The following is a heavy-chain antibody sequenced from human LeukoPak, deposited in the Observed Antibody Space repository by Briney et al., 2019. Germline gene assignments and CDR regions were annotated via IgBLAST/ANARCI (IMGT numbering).Heavy chain of an antibody. V-gene: IGHV3-23*01. CDR2: ISGNGGRT. J-gene: IGHJ5*02. CDR3: ANAHH. CDR1: GFTFGSYA. Sequence: QPGGSLRLSCAASGFTFGSYAMSRVRQAPGKGLEWVSAISGNGGRTYYADSVKGRFTISRENSRNKLYLQMNSLRVEDAALYYCANAHHWGQGTLVTVSS.